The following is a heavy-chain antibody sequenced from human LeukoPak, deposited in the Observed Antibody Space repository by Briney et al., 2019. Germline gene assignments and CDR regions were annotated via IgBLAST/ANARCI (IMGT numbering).Heavy chain of an antibody. D-gene: IGHD6-13*01. V-gene: IGHV4-39*01. CDR2: IYYSGST. CDR1: GGSISSSSYY. Sequence: SETLSLTCTVSGGSISSSSYYWGWIRQPPGKGLEWIGSIYYSGSTYYNPSLKSRVTISVDTSKNQFSLKLSSVTAADTAVYYCAGLAAAAGTGAFDIWGQGTMVTVSS. CDR3: AGLAAAAGTGAFDI. J-gene: IGHJ3*02.